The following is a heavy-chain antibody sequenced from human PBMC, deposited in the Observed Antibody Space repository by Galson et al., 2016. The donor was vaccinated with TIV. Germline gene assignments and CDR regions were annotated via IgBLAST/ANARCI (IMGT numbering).Heavy chain of an antibody. J-gene: IGHJ5*02. CDR1: GGTFNSYG. CDR3: ARSRGYSYGYVDP. V-gene: IGHV1-69*13. CDR2: IIPVFGTT. D-gene: IGHD5-18*01. Sequence: SVKVSCKASGGTFNSYGISWVRQAPGQGLQWMGGIIPVFGTTKYSQDFQGRVAVTADESTGTAYMELSGLRFDGTAVYFCARSRGYSYGYVDPWGQGTLVTVSA.